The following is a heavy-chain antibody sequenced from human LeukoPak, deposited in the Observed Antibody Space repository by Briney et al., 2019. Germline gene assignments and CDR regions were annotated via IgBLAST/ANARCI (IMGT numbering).Heavy chain of an antibody. CDR2: ISSSSNTI. Sequence: PGGSLRLSCAASGFTFSGYSLSWVRQAPGKGLEWVSYISSSSNTIYYADSVKGRFTISRDNAKNSLYLQMNSLRAEDTAVYYCARETGAFDYWGQGTLVTVSP. D-gene: IGHD7-27*01. CDR3: ARETGAFDY. J-gene: IGHJ4*02. V-gene: IGHV3-48*01. CDR1: GFTFSGYS.